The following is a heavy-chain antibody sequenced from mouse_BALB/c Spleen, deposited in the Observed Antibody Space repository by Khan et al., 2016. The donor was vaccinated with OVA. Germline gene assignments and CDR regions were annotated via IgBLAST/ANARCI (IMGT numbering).Heavy chain of an antibody. CDR1: GYTFTSYT. D-gene: IGHD2-14*01. J-gene: IGHJ3*01. Sequence: VELVESGAELARPGASVKMSCKASGYTFTSYTIHWIKLRPGQGLEWIGYINPSNGYTNYNQKFKDKATLTADKSSTTAYMQLRSLTSDDSAVYNCVRDEAEKRNDSGFAYWGQGTLVTVSA. CDR2: INPSNGYT. V-gene: IGHV1-4*01. CDR3: VRDEAEKRNDSGFAY.